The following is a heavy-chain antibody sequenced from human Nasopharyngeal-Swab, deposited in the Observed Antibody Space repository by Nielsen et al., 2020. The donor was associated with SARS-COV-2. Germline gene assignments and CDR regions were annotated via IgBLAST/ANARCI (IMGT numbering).Heavy chain of an antibody. V-gene: IGHV1-18*01. J-gene: IGHJ6*03. CDR3: ARGHSRGVSPAAPWDYYYYMDV. Sequence: ASVKVSCKASGYIFSSYGITWVRQAPGQGLEWMGWISTYNGDTNYAQEPQDRVTMTTDTSTSTVYMELRSLRSDDTAVYYCARGHSRGVSPAAPWDYYYYMDVWGRGTTVTVSS. CDR1: GYIFSSYG. CDR2: ISTYNGDT. D-gene: IGHD2-2*01.